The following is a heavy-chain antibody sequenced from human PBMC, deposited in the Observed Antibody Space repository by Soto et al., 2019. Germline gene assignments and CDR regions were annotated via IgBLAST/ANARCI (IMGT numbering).Heavy chain of an antibody. CDR3: AKVQAPNYCSSTSCYRLDYYYYGMDV. J-gene: IGHJ6*02. Sequence: GGSLRLSCAASGFTFSSYAMSWVRQAPGKGLEWVSAISGSGGSTYYADSVKGRFTISRDNSKNTLYLQMNSLGAEDTAVYYCAKVQAPNYCSSTSCYRLDYYYYGMDVWGQGTTVTVSS. CDR1: GFTFSSYA. CDR2: ISGSGGST. V-gene: IGHV3-23*01. D-gene: IGHD2-2*01.